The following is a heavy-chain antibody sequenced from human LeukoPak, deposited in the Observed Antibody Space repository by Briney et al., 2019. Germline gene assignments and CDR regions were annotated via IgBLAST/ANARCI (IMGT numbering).Heavy chain of an antibody. CDR1: GYYISSGYY. J-gene: IGHJ5*02. CDR3: ARASDVWGSYPFVVDP. Sequence: SETLSLTCGVSGYYISSGYYWGWIRQPPPKGLEWIGSMYHSGSTYYNPSPKSRVTISVDTSKNQFSLKLNSVTAADTAVYYCARASDVWGSYPFVVDPWGQGTLVIVSS. CDR2: MYHSGST. V-gene: IGHV4-38-2*01. D-gene: IGHD3-16*01.